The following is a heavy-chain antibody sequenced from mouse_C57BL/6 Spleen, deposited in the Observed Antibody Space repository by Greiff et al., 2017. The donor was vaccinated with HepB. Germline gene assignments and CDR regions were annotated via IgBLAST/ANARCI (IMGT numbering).Heavy chain of an antibody. CDR1: GFTFSSYA. CDR2: ISDGGSYT. CDR3: ARGEDYDVGPYYFDY. V-gene: IGHV5-4*03. Sequence: EVKLVESGGGLVKPGGSLKLSCAASGFTFSSYAMSWVRQTPEKRLEWVATISDGGSYTYYPDNVKGRFTISRDNAKNNLYLQMSHLKSEDTAMYYCARGEDYDVGPYYFDYWGQGTTLTVSS. J-gene: IGHJ2*01. D-gene: IGHD2-4*01.